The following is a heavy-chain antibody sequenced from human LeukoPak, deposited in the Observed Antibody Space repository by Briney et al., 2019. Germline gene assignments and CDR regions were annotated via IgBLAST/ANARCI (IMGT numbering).Heavy chain of an antibody. CDR2: ITWNGGST. Sequence: GGSLRLSCATSGFTFDDYGMSWVRQAPGKGLEWVSGITWNGGSTGYSDSVKGRFTISRDSAKNSLYLQMNSLRVEDTAMYYCARGYCSGSSCFPFDYWGQGTLVTVSS. J-gene: IGHJ4*02. V-gene: IGHV3-20*04. CDR3: ARGYCSGSSCFPFDY. CDR1: GFTFDDYG. D-gene: IGHD2-15*01.